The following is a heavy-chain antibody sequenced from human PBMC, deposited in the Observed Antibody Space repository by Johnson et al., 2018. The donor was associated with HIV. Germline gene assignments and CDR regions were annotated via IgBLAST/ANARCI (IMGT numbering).Heavy chain of an antibody. CDR1: GFTFSSYA. Sequence: QVQLVESGGGVVQPGRSLRLSCAASGFTFSSYAMHWVRQAPGKGLEWVSIIYSGGSTYYADSVKGRFTFSRDNSKNTLYLQMNSLRAEDTAVYYCVGGSPDDAFDIWGQGTMVTVSS. D-gene: IGHD3-16*01. J-gene: IGHJ3*02. CDR2: IYSGGST. V-gene: IGHV3-NL1*01. CDR3: VGGSPDDAFDI.